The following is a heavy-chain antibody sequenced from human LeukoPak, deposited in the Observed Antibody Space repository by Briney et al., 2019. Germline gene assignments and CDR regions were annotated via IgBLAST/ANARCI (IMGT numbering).Heavy chain of an antibody. D-gene: IGHD2-15*01. Sequence: GGSLRLSCAASGFTFSSYAMSWVRQAPGKGLEWVSSISSSSSYIYYADSLKGRFTISRDNAKKSVYLQMNSLRAEDTAVYYCARGALDAATPFDSWGQGTLVTASS. CDR1: GFTFSSYA. CDR3: ARGALDAATPFDS. J-gene: IGHJ5*01. CDR2: ISSSSSYI. V-gene: IGHV3-21*01.